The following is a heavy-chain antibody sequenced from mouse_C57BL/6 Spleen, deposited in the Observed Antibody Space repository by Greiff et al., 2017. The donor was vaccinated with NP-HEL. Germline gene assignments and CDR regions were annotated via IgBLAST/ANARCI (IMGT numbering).Heavy chain of an antibody. J-gene: IGHJ1*03. Sequence: QVQLQQSGAELVRPGASVTLSCKASGYTFTDYDMHWVKQTPGHGLEWIGAIDPDTGGTAYNQKFKGKATLTANKSSSTAYMELRSLTSEDSAVYYCARKEGVSGYVFGDWGKGTTVTVAS. CDR2: IDPDTGGT. CDR1: GYTFTDYD. V-gene: IGHV1-15*01. D-gene: IGHD2-14*01. CDR3: ARKEGVSGYVFGD.